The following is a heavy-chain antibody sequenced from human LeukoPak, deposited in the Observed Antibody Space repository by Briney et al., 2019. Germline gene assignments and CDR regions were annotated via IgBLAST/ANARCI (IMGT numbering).Heavy chain of an antibody. CDR1: GFTFSSYA. CDR2: ISGSGGST. J-gene: IGHJ4*02. Sequence: QPGGSLRLSCAASGFTFSSYAMSWVRQAPGKRLEWVSAISGSGGSTYYADSVKGRFSISRGNSKNTLYLQMNSLRDEDTAVYYCANGAYCSSTSCYAGDYFDYWGQGTLVTVSS. D-gene: IGHD2-2*01. CDR3: ANGAYCSSTSCYAGDYFDY. V-gene: IGHV3-23*01.